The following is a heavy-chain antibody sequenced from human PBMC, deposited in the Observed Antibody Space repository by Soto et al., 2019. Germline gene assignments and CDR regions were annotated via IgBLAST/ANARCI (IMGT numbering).Heavy chain of an antibody. CDR3: ARSMHYSDGSNYSPFDY. Sequence: SETLSLTCTVSGGSVSSGNYYWSWVRQPPGKGLEWIGYFYYTGSTNYNPSLKSRVTISVDASKNQFSLRLSSLTAADTAVYYCARSMHYSDGSNYSPFDYWGQGTLVTVSS. CDR1: GGSVSSGNYY. J-gene: IGHJ4*02. V-gene: IGHV4-61*01. CDR2: FYYTGST. D-gene: IGHD3-22*01.